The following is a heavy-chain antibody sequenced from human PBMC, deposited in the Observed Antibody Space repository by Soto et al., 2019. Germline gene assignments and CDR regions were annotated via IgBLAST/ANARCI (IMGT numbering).Heavy chain of an antibody. V-gene: IGHV3-23*05. D-gene: IGHD1-26*01. CDR1: GFTFSDYT. Sequence: EVPLLQFGGGQAQPGGSLTLTCAASGFTFSDYTMSWVRQAPGQALECISSILADFKTFYADSVRGRFTISRDNSKRTLDLEMKNLRAEDTAVYYCGRSTNGYFGYWGQGALVTVPS. CDR3: GRSTNGYFGY. J-gene: IGHJ4*02. CDR2: ILADFKT.